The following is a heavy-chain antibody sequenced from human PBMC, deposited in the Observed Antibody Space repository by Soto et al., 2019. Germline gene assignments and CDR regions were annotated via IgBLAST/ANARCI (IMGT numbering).Heavy chain of an antibody. J-gene: IGHJ4*02. D-gene: IGHD6-13*01. CDR2: ISSSGSTI. Sequence: PGGSLRLSCAASGFTFSSYEMNWVRQAPGKGLEWVSYISSSGSTIYYADSVKGRFTISRDNAKNSLYLQMNSLRAEDTAVYYCARVRSSSSWYGIDYWGQGTLVTVSS. CDR3: ARVRSSSSWYGIDY. V-gene: IGHV3-48*03. CDR1: GFTFSSYE.